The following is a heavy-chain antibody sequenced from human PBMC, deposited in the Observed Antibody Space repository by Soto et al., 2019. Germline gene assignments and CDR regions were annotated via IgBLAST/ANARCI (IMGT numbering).Heavy chain of an antibody. V-gene: IGHV4-30-2*01. CDR1: GGSLSGATYS. CDR3: ARSREFDY. CDR2: IFPSGTT. Sequence: PSETLSLTCGVSGGSLSGATYSWNWIRQPPGKCLEWIGYIFPSGTTYYNPSLKSRVTISIDVSKNQFSLSLRSLTAADTAVYYCARSREFDYWSQGTLVTVSS. J-gene: IGHJ4*02.